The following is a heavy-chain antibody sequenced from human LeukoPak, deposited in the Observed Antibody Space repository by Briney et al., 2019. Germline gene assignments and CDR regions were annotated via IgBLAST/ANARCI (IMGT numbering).Heavy chain of an antibody. CDR1: GFIFDNYA. J-gene: IGHJ4*02. CDR2: ISWDGGTT. Sequence: GGSLRLSCAASGFIFDNYAMHWVRHAPGKGLEWVSLISWDGGTTYYVDSVKGRFTISRDNSKNSLYLQMNSLRAEDTALYYCAKDSHGSGSGKGGFDDWGQGTLVTVSS. D-gene: IGHD3-10*01. CDR3: AKDSHGSGSGKGGFDD. V-gene: IGHV3-43D*03.